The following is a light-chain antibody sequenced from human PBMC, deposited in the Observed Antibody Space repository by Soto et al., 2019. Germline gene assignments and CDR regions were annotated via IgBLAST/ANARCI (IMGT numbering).Light chain of an antibody. CDR1: QSLLQSDGNTY. CDR2: AAS. Sequence: IVMTQTPLSLSVTPGQPASISCKSRQSLLQSDGNTYLYWFLQKPGQPPQLLLDAASNRFSGVPDRFSGSGSWTEFTLKISRVEAEAVGVDYCMQSIELPRTFGQGTKVESK. CDR3: MQSIELPRT. V-gene: IGKV2D-29*01. J-gene: IGKJ1*01.